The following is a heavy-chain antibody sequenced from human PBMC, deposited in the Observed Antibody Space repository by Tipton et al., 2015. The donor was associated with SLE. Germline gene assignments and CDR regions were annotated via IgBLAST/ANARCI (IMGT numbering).Heavy chain of an antibody. D-gene: IGHD2-8*01. CDR1: GHSFTNYW. CDR2: ISLVTSDT. Sequence: QLVQSGAEVKKPGESLKISCQGSGHSFTNYWIGWVRQMPGKGLEWMALISLVTSDTRYNPSFQGQVTVSVDKSMNSAYLQWSSLSVSDTAMYYCARRQPKSGHHGHEMWGQGTMVIVSS. J-gene: IGHJ3*02. CDR3: ARRQPKSGHHGHEM. V-gene: IGHV5-51*03.